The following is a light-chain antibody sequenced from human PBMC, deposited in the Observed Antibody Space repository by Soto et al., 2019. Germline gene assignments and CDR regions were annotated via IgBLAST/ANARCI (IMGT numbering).Light chain of an antibody. CDR2: DAS. CDR3: QQYDTLPIP. CDR1: QDISNY. Sequence: DIQMTQSPSSLSASVGDRVTITCQASQDISNYLNWYQQKPGKAPKLLIYDASNLETGVPSRFSGSGSGTDFTVTISSLQPEDISTYYCQQYDTLPIPFGGGPKVEIK. J-gene: IGKJ4*01. V-gene: IGKV1-33*01.